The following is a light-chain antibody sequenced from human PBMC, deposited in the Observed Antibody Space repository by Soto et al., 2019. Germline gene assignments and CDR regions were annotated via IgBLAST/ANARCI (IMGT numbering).Light chain of an antibody. Sequence: EIVLTQSPATLSLSPGERVTLSCRASQSVSSYLAWYQQKPGQAPRLLIYDTSNRAPGIPARFNGSGSGTDFTLTIISLEPEDFAVYYCQQRTYWPVTFGPGTRVNIK. V-gene: IGKV3-11*01. CDR3: QQRTYWPVT. J-gene: IGKJ3*01. CDR2: DTS. CDR1: QSVSSY.